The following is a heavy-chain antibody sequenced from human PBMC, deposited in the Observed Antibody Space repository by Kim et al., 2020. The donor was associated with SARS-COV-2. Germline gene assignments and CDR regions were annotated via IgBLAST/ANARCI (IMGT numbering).Heavy chain of an antibody. Sequence: ASVKVSCKASGYTFNNHAINWVRQAPGRGLEWMGWINTDTGSPTYAPDFTGRFVFSLDTSVSTAYLQIRSLEAEDTALYYCARVVWGCYRYIDSWGQGTLVTVSS. CDR2: INTDTGSP. J-gene: IGHJ4*02. CDR1: GYTFNNHA. V-gene: IGHV7-4-1*02. CDR3: ARVVWGCYRYIDS. D-gene: IGHD3-16*02.